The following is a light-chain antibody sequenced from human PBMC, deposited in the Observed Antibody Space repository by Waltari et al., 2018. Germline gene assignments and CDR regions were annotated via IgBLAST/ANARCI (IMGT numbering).Light chain of an antibody. CDR3: QHYVSLPVT. V-gene: IGKV3-20*01. Sequence: ELVLTQSPGTLPLSPGERATLSCRASQSVSRALAWYQQNPGQAPRLLIYGASNRATGIPDRFSGSGSGTDFSLIISRLEPEDFAVYYCQHYVSLPVTFGQGTKVEIK. CDR1: QSVSRA. J-gene: IGKJ1*01. CDR2: GAS.